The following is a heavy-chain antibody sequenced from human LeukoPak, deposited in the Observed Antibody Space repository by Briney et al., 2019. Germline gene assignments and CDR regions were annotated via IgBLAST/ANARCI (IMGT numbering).Heavy chain of an antibody. J-gene: IGHJ3*02. CDR2: IQHDGSEK. CDR1: GFTFTSYW. V-gene: IGHV3-7*01. CDR3: ARPQYCSGGTCFDAFDI. D-gene: IGHD2-15*01. Sequence: GGSLRLSCAASGFTFTSYWMSWVRQAPGKGLEWVANIQHDGSEKYYLDSVRGRFTISRDNPKNSLYLQMNSLRAEDTAIYYCARPQYCSGGTCFDAFDIWGQGTMVTVSS.